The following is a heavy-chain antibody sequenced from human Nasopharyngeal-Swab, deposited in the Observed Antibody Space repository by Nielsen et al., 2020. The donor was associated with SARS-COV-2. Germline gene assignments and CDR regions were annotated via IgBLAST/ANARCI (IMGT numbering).Heavy chain of an antibody. J-gene: IGHJ4*02. Sequence: GGSLRLSCAASGFPFRNHYITWVRQPPGKGLEWVANVRQDAREQFYADSVKGRFTISRDNAKNTVSLQMNSLRAEDTAVYYCGSGESLDYWGQGTLVTVSS. D-gene: IGHD2-15*01. CDR3: GSGESLDY. V-gene: IGHV3-7*05. CDR2: VRQDAREQ. CDR1: GFPFRNHY.